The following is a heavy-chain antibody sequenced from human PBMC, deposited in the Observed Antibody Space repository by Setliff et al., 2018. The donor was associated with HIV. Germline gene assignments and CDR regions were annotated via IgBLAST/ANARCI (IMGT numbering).Heavy chain of an antibody. CDR3: ARAVVFASGNFWFDP. Sequence: SETLSLTCTVSGGSIWSGSYYWTWIRQPAGKGLEWVGHITASGGATYNPSVRSRVSISLGSPSSEFSLRLTSVSAADTAVYYCARAVVFASGNFWFDPWGPGALVTVSS. D-gene: IGHD3-3*01. V-gene: IGHV4-61*09. CDR1: GGSIWSGSYY. J-gene: IGHJ5*02. CDR2: ITASGGA.